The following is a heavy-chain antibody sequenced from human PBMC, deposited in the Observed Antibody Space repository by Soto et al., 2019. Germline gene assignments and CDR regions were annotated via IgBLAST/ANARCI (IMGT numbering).Heavy chain of an antibody. V-gene: IGHV1-8*01. CDR2: ISPNSGHT. Sequence: SVKVTCKASGYSFTRYDINWVRQAPGQGLVWMGWISPNSGHTDYSQKFQGRVTMTSDTTITTPYMSLSSLASAATYVYFCATLAYYYDSSGLRDAFDIWGQGTVVTVSS. D-gene: IGHD3-22*01. J-gene: IGHJ3*02. CDR3: ATLAYYYDSSGLRDAFDI. CDR1: GYSFTRYD.